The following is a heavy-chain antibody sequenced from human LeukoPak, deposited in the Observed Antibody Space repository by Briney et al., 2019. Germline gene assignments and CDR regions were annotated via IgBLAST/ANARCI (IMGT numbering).Heavy chain of an antibody. CDR2: IRYDGTDK. Sequence: PGGYLRLYCAASGFTFSSFGMHWVGQAPGKGLEWVAFIRYDGTDKYYADSARGRFTISRDNSKNTLYLQMNSLRPEDTAVYYCAPRVVVITALFDYGGEGTLVTVS. J-gene: IGHJ4*02. CDR3: APRVVVITALFDY. CDR1: GFTFSSFG. V-gene: IGHV3-30*02. D-gene: IGHD2-21*01.